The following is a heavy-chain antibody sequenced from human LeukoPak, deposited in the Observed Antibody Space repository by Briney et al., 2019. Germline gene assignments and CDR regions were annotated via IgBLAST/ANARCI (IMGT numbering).Heavy chain of an antibody. D-gene: IGHD2-21*02. CDR2: ISYDGSNK. Sequence: PGGSLRLSCAASGFTFSSYAMHWVRQAPGKGLEWVAVISYDGSNKYYADSVKGRLTISRDNSKNTLYLQMNSLRAEDTAVYYCARPGGDWNYFDYWGQGTLVTVSS. V-gene: IGHV3-30-3*01. CDR3: ARPGGDWNYFDY. J-gene: IGHJ4*02. CDR1: GFTFSSYA.